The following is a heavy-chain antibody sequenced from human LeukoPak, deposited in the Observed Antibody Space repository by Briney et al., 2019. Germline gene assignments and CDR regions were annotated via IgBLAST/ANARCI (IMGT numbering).Heavy chain of an antibody. D-gene: IGHD3-22*01. V-gene: IGHV4-39*01. CDR3: ARLSHYDRSDFDY. CDR2: IYYSETT. CDR1: GASISSTSYY. Sequence: PSETETLTCTVSGASISSTSYYWAWIRQPPGKGLEWIGSIYYSETTYCNPFLKIRVRITVDTSNNQISLKLNFVTAADTAVYYCARLSHYDRSDFDYWGQGTLVTVSS. J-gene: IGHJ4*02.